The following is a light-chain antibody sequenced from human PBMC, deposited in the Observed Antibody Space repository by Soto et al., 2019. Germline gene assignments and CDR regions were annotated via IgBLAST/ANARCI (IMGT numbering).Light chain of an antibody. CDR2: AAS. CDR1: QSVSIN. CDR3: QQYNNWPLT. Sequence: EIVMTQSPATLSLSPGERATLSCRASQSVSINVAWYQQKLGQAPRLLISAASTRATGIPARFSGSGSGTEFTLTISSLQSEDFAVYYCQQYNNWPLTFGGGTKVDIK. V-gene: IGKV3-15*01. J-gene: IGKJ4*01.